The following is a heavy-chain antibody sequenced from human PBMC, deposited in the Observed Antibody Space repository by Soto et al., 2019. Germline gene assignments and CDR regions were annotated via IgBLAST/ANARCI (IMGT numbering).Heavy chain of an antibody. Sequence: SQTLSLTCAISGDSVSSNSAAWNWIRQSPSRGLEWLGRTYYRSKWYNDYAVSVKSRITINPDTSKNQFSLQLNSVTPEDTSVYYCAREPLGRGVYYYYMDVWGKGTTVTVAS. J-gene: IGHJ6*03. CDR2: TYYRSKWYN. CDR3: AREPLGRGVYYYYMDV. CDR1: GDSVSSNSAA. V-gene: IGHV6-1*01. D-gene: IGHD3-10*01.